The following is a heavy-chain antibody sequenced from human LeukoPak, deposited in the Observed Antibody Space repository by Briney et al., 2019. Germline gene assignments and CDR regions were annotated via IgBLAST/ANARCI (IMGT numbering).Heavy chain of an antibody. Sequence: PGGSLRLSCAASGFTFSNYWMHWVRQVPGKGLVCVSRINIDGTSTSYADSVKGRFTISRDNAKNSLYLQMNSLRAEDTAVYYCARDGVRGDYVWAWDYYYYMDVWGKGTTVTVSS. V-gene: IGHV3-74*01. J-gene: IGHJ6*03. CDR2: INIDGTST. CDR1: GFTFSNYW. CDR3: ARDGVRGDYVWAWDYYYYMDV. D-gene: IGHD4-17*01.